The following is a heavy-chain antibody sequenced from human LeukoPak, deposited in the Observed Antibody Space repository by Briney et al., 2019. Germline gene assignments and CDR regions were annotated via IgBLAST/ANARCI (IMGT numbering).Heavy chain of an antibody. D-gene: IGHD5-12*01. J-gene: IGHJ4*02. CDR2: ISYGGNNK. CDR1: GFTFSSHG. Sequence: GGSLRLSCAASGFTFSSHGMHWVRQAPGRGLEWVAVISYGGNNKYYADSVKGRFTISRDNSKSTLYLQVNSLRAEDTAVYYCAKGLGYSGYESFDYWGQGTLVTVSS. CDR3: AKGLGYSGYESFDY. V-gene: IGHV3-30*18.